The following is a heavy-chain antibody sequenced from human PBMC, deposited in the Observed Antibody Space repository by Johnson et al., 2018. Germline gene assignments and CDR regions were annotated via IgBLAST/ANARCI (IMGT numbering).Heavy chain of an antibody. CDR3: ARDDGRGAEYLQH. CDR1: GFTFTSYW. CDR2: SNSDGSST. Sequence: EEQLVESGGGLVQPRGSLRLSCAASGFTFTSYWMHWVRQAPGKGLVWVSRSNSDGSSTSYADPVKGRITIPRDNAKNTLYLQMDSPRAEDTAVDYCARDDGRGAEYLQHWGQGTQVTVSA. D-gene: IGHD2-15*01. J-gene: IGHJ1*01. V-gene: IGHV3-74*01.